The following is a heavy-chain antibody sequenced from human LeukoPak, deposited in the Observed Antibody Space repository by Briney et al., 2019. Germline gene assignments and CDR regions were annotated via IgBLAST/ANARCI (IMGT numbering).Heavy chain of an antibody. J-gene: IGHJ3*02. Sequence: ASVKVSCKVSGYTLTELSMHWVRQAPGKGLEWMGDFDPEDGETIYAQKFQGRVTMTEDTSTDTAYMELSSLRSEDTAVYYCATPTIYGSGSLYAFDIWGQGTMVTVSS. CDR3: ATPTIYGSGSLYAFDI. V-gene: IGHV1-24*01. CDR1: GYTLTELS. D-gene: IGHD3-10*01. CDR2: FDPEDGET.